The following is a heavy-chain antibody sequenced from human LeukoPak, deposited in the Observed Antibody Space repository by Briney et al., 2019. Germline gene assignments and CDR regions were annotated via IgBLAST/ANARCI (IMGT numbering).Heavy chain of an antibody. V-gene: IGHV3-23*01. CDR2: ISGSGYDT. J-gene: IGHJ4*02. D-gene: IGHD2-15*01. CDR1: GFTFSNYA. Sequence: PGGSLRLSCAASGFTFSNYAMSWVRQAPGKGLEWVSAISGSGYDTYYADSVRGRFTISRDNSKNTLYLQMNNLRVEDTALYYCAKEVVVAAAYFDHWGQGSLVTVSS. CDR3: AKEVVVAAAYFDH.